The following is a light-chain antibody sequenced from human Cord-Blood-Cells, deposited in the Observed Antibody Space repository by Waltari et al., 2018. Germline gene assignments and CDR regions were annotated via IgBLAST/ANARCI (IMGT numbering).Light chain of an antibody. V-gene: IGKV1-39*01. CDR3: QQSYSTPLT. Sequence: DIQMTQSPSSLSASVGDRVTITCRASQSISSYLNWYQQKPGKAPKLLIYAASSLQSGVPSRFSGNGSGTDFTLTISSLQPEDFATYYCQQSYSTPLTFGPGTKVDIK. CDR2: AAS. CDR1: QSISSY. J-gene: IGKJ3*01.